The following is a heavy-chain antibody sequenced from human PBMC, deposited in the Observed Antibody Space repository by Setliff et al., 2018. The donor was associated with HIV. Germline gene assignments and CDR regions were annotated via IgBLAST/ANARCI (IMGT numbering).Heavy chain of an antibody. J-gene: IGHJ5*02. CDR2: IYYSGST. V-gene: IGHV4-39*01. D-gene: IGHD2-2*01. CDR3: VRAGYCSSASCYFSGWFDP. CDR1: GGSISSSSYY. Sequence: SETLSLTCTVSGGSISSSSYYWGWIRQPPGKGLEWIGSIYYSGSTYYNPSLKSRVTISVDTSKNQFSLKLSSVTAADTAVYYCVRAGYCSSASCYFSGWFDPWGQGTLVTVSS.